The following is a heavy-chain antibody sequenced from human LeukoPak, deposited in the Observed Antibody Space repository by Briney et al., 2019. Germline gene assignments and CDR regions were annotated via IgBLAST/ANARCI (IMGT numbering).Heavy chain of an antibody. CDR2: IYYSGST. V-gene: IGHV4-59*01. Sequence: SETLSLTCTVSGGSISSYYWSWIRQPPGKGLEWIGYIYYSGSTNYNPSLKSRVTISVDTSKNQFSLKLSSVTAADTAVYYCARSNGYCSSTSCYTSDYWGQGTLVTVSS. CDR1: GGSISSYY. D-gene: IGHD2-2*02. J-gene: IGHJ4*02. CDR3: ARSNGYCSSTSCYTSDY.